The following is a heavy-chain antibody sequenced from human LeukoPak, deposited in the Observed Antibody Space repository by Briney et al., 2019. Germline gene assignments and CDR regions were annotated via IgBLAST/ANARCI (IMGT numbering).Heavy chain of an antibody. V-gene: IGHV3-15*01. Sequence: PGGSLSLSCAASGFTFSNAWMSWVRQALGKGLEWVGRIKSKTDGGTTDYAAPVKGRFTISRDDSKNTLYLQMNSLKTEDTAVYYCTTIAARLGRYYYYYMDVWGKGTTVTVSS. D-gene: IGHD6-6*01. J-gene: IGHJ6*03. CDR1: GFTFSNAW. CDR3: TTIAARLGRYYYYYMDV. CDR2: IKSKTDGGTT.